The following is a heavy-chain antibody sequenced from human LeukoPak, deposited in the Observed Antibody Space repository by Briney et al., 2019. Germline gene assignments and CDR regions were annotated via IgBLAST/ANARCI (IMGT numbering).Heavy chain of an antibody. CDR1: GGSFSGYY. CDR2: INYSGNT. Sequence: SETMSLTCAVYGGSFSGYYWSWIRQPPGKGLEWIGEINYSGNTNYNPSLTSRVTISLDTSKNQFSLKLSSVTAADTAVYYCARETRDYYVSGNYYFDYWGQGTLVTVSS. D-gene: IGHD3-10*01. CDR3: ARETRDYYVSGNYYFDY. V-gene: IGHV4-34*01. J-gene: IGHJ4*02.